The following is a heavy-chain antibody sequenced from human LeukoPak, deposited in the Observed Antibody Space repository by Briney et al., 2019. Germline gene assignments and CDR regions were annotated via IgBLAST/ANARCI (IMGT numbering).Heavy chain of an antibody. CDR3: ARRLPSGGPDY. CDR2: IYPGDSDT. J-gene: IGHJ4*02. Sequence: GESLKISCEGSGXKFTTYWSGWVRQMPGKGLEWMGTIYPGDSDTRYSPSSQGQVTMSVDKSITIAYLQWNSLKASDTAMYYCARRLPSGGPDYWGQGTLVTVSS. CDR1: GXKFTTYW. V-gene: IGHV5-51*01. D-gene: IGHD6-25*01.